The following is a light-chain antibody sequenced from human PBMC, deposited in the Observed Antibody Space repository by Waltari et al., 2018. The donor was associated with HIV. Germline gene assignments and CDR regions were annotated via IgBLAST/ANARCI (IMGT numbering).Light chain of an antibody. CDR1: SSTVGAYNY. CDR2: DVT. J-gene: IGLJ2*01. Sequence: QSALTPPPSASGSPGQSVNISCTGTSSTVGAYNYVSWFQQHPGKAPKLLIYDVTKRPSGVPDRFSCSKSGNTASLTVSGLQAEDEADYYCASHAGSKDVFGGGTRLTVL. CDR3: ASHAGSKDV. V-gene: IGLV2-8*01.